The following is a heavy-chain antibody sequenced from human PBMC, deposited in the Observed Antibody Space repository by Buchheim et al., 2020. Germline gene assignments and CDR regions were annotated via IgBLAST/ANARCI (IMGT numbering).Heavy chain of an antibody. CDR3: ASRYDFWSGYYTSNSYYYGMDV. CDR1: GYTFTSYY. V-gene: IGHV1-46*03. J-gene: IGHJ6*02. Sequence: QVQLVQSGAEVKKPGASVKVSCKASGYTFTSYYMHWVRQAPGQGLEWMGIINPSGGSTSYAQKFQGRVTMTRDTSTSTVYMELSSLRSEDTAVYYCASRYDFWSGYYTSNSYYYGMDVWGQGTT. CDR2: INPSGGST. D-gene: IGHD3-3*01.